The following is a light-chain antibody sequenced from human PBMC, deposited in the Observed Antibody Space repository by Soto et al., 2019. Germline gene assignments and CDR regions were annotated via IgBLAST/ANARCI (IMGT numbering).Light chain of an antibody. Sequence: DIVVTQSPLSLPVTPGEPASISCRSSQSLLHSNGYNYLDWYLQKPVQSPQLLIYLGSNRASGVPDRFSGSGSGTDFTLKISRVEAEDVGFYFCMQALQAPMTFGQGTKVEIE. CDR1: QSLLHSNGYNY. J-gene: IGKJ1*01. V-gene: IGKV2-28*01. CDR2: LGS. CDR3: MQALQAPMT.